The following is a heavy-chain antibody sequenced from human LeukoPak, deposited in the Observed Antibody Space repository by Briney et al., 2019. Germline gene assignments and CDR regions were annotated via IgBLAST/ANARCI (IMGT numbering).Heavy chain of an antibody. CDR2: ISTYNGNT. CDR1: GYSFDRYG. V-gene: IGHV1-18*04. J-gene: IGHJ4*02. Sequence: RASVKVSCKGSGYSFDRYGVNWVRQAPGQGLEWVRWISTYNGNTFYAQKFEGRVSMTTDTSTNTVYMDLRSLRSDDTAVYYCARDRAVDTPVFDYWGQGTLVAVSS. CDR3: ARDRAVDTPVFDY. D-gene: IGHD5-18*01.